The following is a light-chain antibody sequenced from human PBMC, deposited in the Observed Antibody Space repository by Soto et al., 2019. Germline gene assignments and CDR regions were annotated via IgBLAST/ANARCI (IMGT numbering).Light chain of an antibody. CDR3: QQGGNWPVT. J-gene: IGKJ5*01. CDR2: GAS. V-gene: IGKV3D-20*02. Sequence: EIVLTQSPGTLSLSPGERATLSCRASQSIASSYFGWYQQKPGQAPRLLIYGASTRATGIPDRFSGSGSGTDFTLTINSLESGDSAVYFCQQGGNWPVTFGQGTRVEIK. CDR1: QSIASSY.